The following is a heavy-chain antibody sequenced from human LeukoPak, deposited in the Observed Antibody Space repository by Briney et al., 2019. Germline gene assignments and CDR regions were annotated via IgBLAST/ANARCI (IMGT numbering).Heavy chain of an antibody. J-gene: IGHJ4*02. CDR1: GFTFSPYG. CDR3: ARAPGRSFDY. V-gene: IGHV3-NL1*01. Sequence: GGSLRLSCAASGFTFSPYGMHWVRQAPGKGLEWVSVIYSGGSTYYADSVKGRFTISRDNSKNTLYLQMNSLRAEDTAVYYCARAPGRSFDYWGQGTLVTVSS. CDR2: IYSGGST.